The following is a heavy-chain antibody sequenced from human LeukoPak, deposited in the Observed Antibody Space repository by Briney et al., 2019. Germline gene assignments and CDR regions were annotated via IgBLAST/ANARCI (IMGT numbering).Heavy chain of an antibody. V-gene: IGHV1-3*01. J-gene: IGHJ4*02. CDR3: ARDAGGNLDRIAVAGRFGH. CDR1: GYTFTSYA. CDR2: INAGNGNT. D-gene: IGHD6-19*01. Sequence: ASVTVSCKASGYTFTSYAMHWVRQAPGQRLEWMGWINAGNGNTKYSQKFQGRVTITRDTSASTAYMELSSLRSEDTAVYYCARDAGGNLDRIAVAGRFGHWGQGTLVTVAS.